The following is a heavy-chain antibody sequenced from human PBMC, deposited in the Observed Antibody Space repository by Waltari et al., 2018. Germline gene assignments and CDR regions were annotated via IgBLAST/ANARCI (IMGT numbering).Heavy chain of an antibody. CDR2: IDHRGRT. CDR3: AKVGWGGDS. CDR1: GDSVSSDKCF. D-gene: IGHD3-16*01. J-gene: IGHJ5*01. V-gene: IGHV4-61*01. Sequence: QVQLQESGPGLVKPSETLSLTCSVSGDSVSSDKCFWSWIRQPPGTGLEWIGFIDHRGRTDYSPSLRGRVTISADTSKNQFSLRLTSVIAADTAVYYCAKVGWGGDSWGQGTLVTVSS.